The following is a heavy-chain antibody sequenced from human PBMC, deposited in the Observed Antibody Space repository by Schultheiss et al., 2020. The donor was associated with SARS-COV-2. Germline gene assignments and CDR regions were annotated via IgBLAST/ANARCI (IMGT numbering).Heavy chain of an antibody. V-gene: IGHV4-4*07. D-gene: IGHD6-19*01. J-gene: IGHJ4*02. CDR3: ARGLLYSSGWFGDY. CDR2: IYTSGST. CDR1: GGSISDFY. Sequence: SETLSLTCSVSGGSISDFYWSWVRQPAGKGLEWIGRIYTSGSTNYNPSLKSRVTMSVDTSKNQFSLKLSSVTAADTAVYYCARGLLYSSGWFGDYWGQGTLVTVSS.